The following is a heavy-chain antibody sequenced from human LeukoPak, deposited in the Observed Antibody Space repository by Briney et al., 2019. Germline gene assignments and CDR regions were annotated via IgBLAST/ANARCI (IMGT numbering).Heavy chain of an antibody. D-gene: IGHD1-26*01. CDR1: GYTFTSYG. CDR2: ISAYNGNT. J-gene: IGHJ5*02. Sequence: GASVKVSCKASGYTFTSYGISWVRQAPGQGFEWMGWISAYNGNTNYAQKLQGRVTMTTDTSTSTAYMELRSLRSDDTAVYYCATTRIRYSGSYLYSWGQGTLVTVSS. CDR3: ATTRIRYSGSYLYS. V-gene: IGHV1-18*01.